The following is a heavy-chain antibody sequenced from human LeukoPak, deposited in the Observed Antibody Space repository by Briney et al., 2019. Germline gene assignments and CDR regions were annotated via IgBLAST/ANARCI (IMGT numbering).Heavy chain of an antibody. V-gene: IGHV3-23*01. CDR2: VSNSGGST. CDR3: AKARDIGTYYYFAMDV. Sequence: GGSLRLSCSASGSTFSYYAMSWVRQTPGKGLEWVSAVSNSGGSTYYAESVKGRFTISRDNYKNTLDLQMNSLRADDTAVDDCAKARDIGTYYYFAMDVWGHGATVT. D-gene: IGHD5-12*01. J-gene: IGHJ6*02. CDR1: GSTFSYYA.